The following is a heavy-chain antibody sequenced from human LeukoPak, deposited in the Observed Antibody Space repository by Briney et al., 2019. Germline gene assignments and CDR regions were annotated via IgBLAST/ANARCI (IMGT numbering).Heavy chain of an antibody. V-gene: IGHV3-30-3*01. CDR1: GFTFSSYA. J-gene: IGHJ2*01. CDR2: ISYDGSNK. D-gene: IGHD3/OR15-3a*01. CDR3: ARDLGLGYGYFDL. Sequence: PGGSLRLSCAASGFTFSSYAMHWVRQAPGKGLEWVAVISYDGSNKYYADSVKGRFTISRDNAKNTLYLQMNSLRAEDTAVYYCARDLGLGYGYFDLWGRGTLVTVSS.